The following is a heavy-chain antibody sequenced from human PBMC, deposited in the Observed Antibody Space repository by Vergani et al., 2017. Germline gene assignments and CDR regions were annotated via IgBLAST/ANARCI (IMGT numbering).Heavy chain of an antibody. V-gene: IGHV1-24*01. J-gene: IGHJ6*02. CDR3: ARDRYYDILTAFRGPPGYGMDV. Sequence: QVQLVQSGAEVKKPGASVKVSCKVSGYTLTELSMHWVRQAPGKGLEWMGGFDPEDGETIYAQKFQGRVTMTEDTSTDTAYMELSSLRSEDTAVYYCARDRYYDILTAFRGPPGYGMDVWGQGTTVTVSS. CDR2: FDPEDGET. CDR1: GYTLTELS. D-gene: IGHD3-9*01.